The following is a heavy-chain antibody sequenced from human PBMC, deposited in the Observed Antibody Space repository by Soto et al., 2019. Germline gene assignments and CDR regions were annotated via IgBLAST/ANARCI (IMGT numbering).Heavy chain of an antibody. Sequence: LSLSCAASGFTFPRYSMNWVRQAPGKGLEWVSSISSTTNYIYYGDSMKGRFTISRDNAKNSLYLEMNSLRAEDTAVYYCARESEDLTSNFDFWGQGTLVTVSS. CDR3: ARESEDLTSNFDF. J-gene: IGHJ4*02. V-gene: IGHV3-21*06. CDR1: GFTFPRYS. CDR2: ISSTTNYI.